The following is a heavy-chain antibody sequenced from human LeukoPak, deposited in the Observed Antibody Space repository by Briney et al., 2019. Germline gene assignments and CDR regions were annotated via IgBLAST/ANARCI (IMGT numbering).Heavy chain of an antibody. J-gene: IGHJ3*02. V-gene: IGHV4-59*01. CDR3: ARDHYSGSLYAFDI. CDR1: GGSISSYY. Sequence: SETLSLTCIVSGGSISSYYWSWIRQPPGKGLEWIGYIYYSGSTNYNPSLKSRVTISVDTSKNQFSLKLSSVTAADTAVYYCARDHYSGSLYAFDIWGQGTMVTVSS. CDR2: IYYSGST. D-gene: IGHD1-26*01.